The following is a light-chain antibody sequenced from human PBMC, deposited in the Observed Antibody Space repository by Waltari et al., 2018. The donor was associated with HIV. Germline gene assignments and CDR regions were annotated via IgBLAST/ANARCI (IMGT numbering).Light chain of an antibody. V-gene: IGKV3-20*01. CDR3: QQYGRSPWT. J-gene: IGKJ1*01. CDR1: QSVTSSY. CDR2: GAS. Sequence: EIVLTQSPGTLSLSPGERATLSCRASQSVTSSYLAWYQQKPGQSPRLLIYGASSRATGIPDRVSGSVSGTDFTLTISRLEPEDFAVYYCQQYGRSPWTFGQGTKVEIK.